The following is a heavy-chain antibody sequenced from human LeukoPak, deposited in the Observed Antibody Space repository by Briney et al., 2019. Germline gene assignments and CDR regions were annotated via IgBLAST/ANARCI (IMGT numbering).Heavy chain of an antibody. CDR3: ARESGFRGDAFDI. D-gene: IGHD3-10*01. J-gene: IGHJ3*02. Sequence: GGSLRLSCAASGFTFSSYEMNWVRQAPGKGLEWVSYISTSGSTIYYADSVKGRFIISRGNAKNSLYLQMNSLRAEDTAVYYCARESGFRGDAFDIWGQGTMVTVSS. CDR1: GFTFSSYE. CDR2: ISTSGSTI. V-gene: IGHV3-48*03.